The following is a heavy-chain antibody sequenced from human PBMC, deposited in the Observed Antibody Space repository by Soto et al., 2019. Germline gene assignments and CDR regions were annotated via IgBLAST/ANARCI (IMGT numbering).Heavy chain of an antibody. CDR2: ISSSGSTI. J-gene: IGHJ6*02. CDR1: GFTFSDYY. Sequence: VGSLRISFAASGFTFSDYYMSWIRQAPGKGLEWVSYISSSGSTIYYADSVKGRFTISRDNAKNSLYLQMNSLRAEDTAVYYCARVNDYGDQRGRSYYYGMDVWGQGTTVTVSS. D-gene: IGHD4-17*01. V-gene: IGHV3-11*01. CDR3: ARVNDYGDQRGRSYYYGMDV.